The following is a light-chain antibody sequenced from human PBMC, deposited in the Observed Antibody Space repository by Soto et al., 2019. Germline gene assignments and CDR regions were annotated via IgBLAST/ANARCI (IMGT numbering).Light chain of an antibody. J-gene: IGLJ1*01. Sequence: QSVLTQPPSVSGAPGQRVTISCTGSSSNIGAGYDVNWYQQLPGTALKLLIFTDSSRPSGVPDRFSGSKSGTSASLAITGLQAEDEANYYFHSYDSSLGGADVFGTGTKLTVL. CDR2: TDS. CDR1: SSNIGAGYD. V-gene: IGLV1-40*01. CDR3: HSYDSSLGGADV.